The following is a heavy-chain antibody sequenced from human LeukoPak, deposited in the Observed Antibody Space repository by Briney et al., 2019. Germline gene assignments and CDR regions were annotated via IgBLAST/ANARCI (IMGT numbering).Heavy chain of an antibody. CDR2: INQDGSEK. Sequence: PGGSLRLSCAASGFTFSSYWMSWVRQAPGKGLEWVASINQDGSEKYYVDSVKGRFTISRDNGKNSLYLQMNGLRAEDTAVYYCATDRVVVVIGIKNDAFDIWGQGTMVIVSS. V-gene: IGHV3-7*01. CDR3: ATDRVVVVIGIKNDAFDI. D-gene: IGHD2-21*01. J-gene: IGHJ3*02. CDR1: GFTFSSYW.